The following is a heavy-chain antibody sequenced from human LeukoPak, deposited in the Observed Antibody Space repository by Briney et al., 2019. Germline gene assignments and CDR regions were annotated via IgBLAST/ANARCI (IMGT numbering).Heavy chain of an antibody. CDR1: GASISGHY. V-gene: IGHV4-59*11. CDR2: ISHIGST. J-gene: IGHJ3*02. D-gene: IGHD1-14*01. Sequence: SETLSLTCTVSGASISGHYLTWLRQPPGKGLEWIGYISHIGSTDYNPSLKSRLTISVDTSKHQFSLKLTSVTAADTAVYYCARDRISINALDMWGQGTMVTVSS. CDR3: ARDRISINALDM.